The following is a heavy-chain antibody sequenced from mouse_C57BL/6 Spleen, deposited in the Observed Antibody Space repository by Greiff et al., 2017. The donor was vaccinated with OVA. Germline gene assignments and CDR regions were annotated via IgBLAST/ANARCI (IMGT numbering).Heavy chain of an antibody. J-gene: IGHJ4*01. CDR3: TSGWFFMDY. CDR2: IDPETGGT. CDR1: GYTFTDYE. Sequence: VKLMESGAELVRPGASVTLSCKASGYTFTDYEMHWVKQTPVHGLEWIGAIDPETGGTAYNQKFKGKAILTADKSSSTAYMELRSLTSEDSAVYYCTSGWFFMDYWGQGTSVTVSS. D-gene: IGHD2-3*01. V-gene: IGHV1-15*01.